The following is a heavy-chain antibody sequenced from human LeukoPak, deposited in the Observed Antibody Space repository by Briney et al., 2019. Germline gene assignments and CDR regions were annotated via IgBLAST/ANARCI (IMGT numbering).Heavy chain of an antibody. D-gene: IGHD1-26*01. CDR1: GFTFSSYA. V-gene: IGHV3-23*01. CDR2: ISGSGGST. Sequence: PGGSLRLSCAASGFTFSSYAMSWVRQAPGKGLEWVSAISGSGGSTYYADSVKGRFTISGDNAKNSLYLQMNSLRAEDTALYYCARNRYSGGSGYFDYWGQGTLVTVSS. CDR3: ARNRYSGGSGYFDY. J-gene: IGHJ4*02.